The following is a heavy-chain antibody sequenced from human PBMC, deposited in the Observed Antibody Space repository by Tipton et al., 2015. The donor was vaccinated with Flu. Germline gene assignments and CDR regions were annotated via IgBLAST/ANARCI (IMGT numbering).Heavy chain of an antibody. Sequence: SLRLSCAASGFTFSNYDIHWVRQGTGKGLEWVSAIGSAGDTHYTDSVKGRFTLSRENAKNSLYLQMNSLRAGDTAVYYCAREAYDSRGMGTFDIWGQGTMVTVSS. CDR2: IGSAGDT. CDR1: GFTFSNYD. CDR3: AREAYDSRGMGTFDI. J-gene: IGHJ3*02. D-gene: IGHD3-22*01. V-gene: IGHV3-13*04.